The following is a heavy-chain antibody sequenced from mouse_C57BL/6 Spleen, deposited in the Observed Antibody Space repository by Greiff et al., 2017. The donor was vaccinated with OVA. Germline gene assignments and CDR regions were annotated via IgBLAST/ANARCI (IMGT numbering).Heavy chain of an antibody. D-gene: IGHD1-1*01. J-gene: IGHJ2*01. CDR3: ARGGYYGSSYYFDY. Sequence: QVQLQQPGAELVKPGASVKMSCKASGYTFTSYWITWVKQRPGQGLEWIGDIYPGSGSTNYNEKFKSKATLTVDTSSGTAYMQLSSLTSEDSAVYYCARGGYYGSSYYFDYWGQGTTLTVSS. V-gene: IGHV1-55*01. CDR1: GYTFTSYW. CDR2: IYPGSGST.